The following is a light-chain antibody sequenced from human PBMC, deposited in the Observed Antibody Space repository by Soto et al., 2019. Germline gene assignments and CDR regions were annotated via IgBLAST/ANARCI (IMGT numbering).Light chain of an antibody. CDR3: SSYTSSSTVV. J-gene: IGLJ2*01. CDR2: DVS. CDR1: SGDVGGYNY. V-gene: IGLV2-14*01. Sequence: QSALTQPASVSGSPGQSITISCTGTSGDVGGYNYVSWYQQHPGKAPKLMINDVSNRPSGVSNRFSGSKSGNTASLTISGLQAEDEADYYCSSYTSSSTVVFGGGTKLTVL.